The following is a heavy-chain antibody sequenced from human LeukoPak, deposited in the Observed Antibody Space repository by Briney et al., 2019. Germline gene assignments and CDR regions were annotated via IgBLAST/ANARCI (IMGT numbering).Heavy chain of an antibody. CDR3: AINTRGYSSGWYEY. Sequence: GGSLRLSCAASGFTFSSYAMSWVRQAPGKGLEWVSAISGSGGSTYYADSVKGRFTISRDNSKNTLYLQMNSPRAEDTAVYYCAINTRGYSSGWYEYWGQGTLVTVSS. J-gene: IGHJ4*02. V-gene: IGHV3-23*01. CDR2: ISGSGGST. CDR1: GFTFSSYA. D-gene: IGHD6-19*01.